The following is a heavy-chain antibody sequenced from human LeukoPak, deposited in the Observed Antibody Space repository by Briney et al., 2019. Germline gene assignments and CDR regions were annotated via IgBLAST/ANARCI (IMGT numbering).Heavy chain of an antibody. V-gene: IGHV3-11*04. CDR2: ISTSGSI. Sequence: GGSLRLSCVASGFTFSDYYMSWIRQAPGKGLEWVSYISTSGSIYYADSVKGRFTISRDNAKNSLYLQMNSLRAEDTALYYCTRVGSRGDIWGQGTMVTVSS. J-gene: IGHJ3*02. D-gene: IGHD6-25*01. CDR3: TRVGSRGDI. CDR1: GFTFSDYY.